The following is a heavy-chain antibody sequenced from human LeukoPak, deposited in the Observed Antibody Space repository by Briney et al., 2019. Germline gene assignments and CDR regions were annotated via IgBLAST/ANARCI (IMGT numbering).Heavy chain of an antibody. CDR3: ARHSDYYDSSGYYGGLDAFDI. D-gene: IGHD3-22*01. CDR1: GGSFSGYY. J-gene: IGHJ3*02. V-gene: IGHV4-34*01. CDR2: INHSGST. Sequence: PSETLSLTCAVYGGSFSGYYWSWIRQPPGKGLEWIGEINHSGSTNYNPSLKSRVTISVDTSKNQFSLKLSSVTAADTAVYYCARHSDYYDSSGYYGGLDAFDIWGQGTMVTVSS.